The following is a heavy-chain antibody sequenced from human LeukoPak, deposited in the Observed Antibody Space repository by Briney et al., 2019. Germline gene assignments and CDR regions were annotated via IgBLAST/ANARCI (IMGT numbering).Heavy chain of an antibody. CDR3: ARGGCSGGSCYYHGMDV. J-gene: IGHJ6*02. Sequence: SETLSLTCSVSGGSITTYFWSWIRQPPGKGLEWLAYIYYSGTTNYNPSLKSRVIISVDTSKNQISLRLGSVTAADTAVYYCARGGCSGGSCYYHGMDVWGQGTTVTVSS. CDR2: IYYSGTT. D-gene: IGHD2-15*01. CDR1: GGSITTYF. V-gene: IGHV4-59*01.